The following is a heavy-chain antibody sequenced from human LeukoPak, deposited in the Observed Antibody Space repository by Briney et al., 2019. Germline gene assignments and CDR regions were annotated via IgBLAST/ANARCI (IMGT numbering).Heavy chain of an antibody. J-gene: IGHJ4*02. CDR3: ARERSGYPPNYFDY. CDR1: GGSISSGSYY. CDR2: IYTSGST. Sequence: SETLSLTCTVSGGSISSGSYYWSWIRQPAGKGLEWIGRIYTSGSTNYNPSLKSRVTISLDTSKNQFSLKLSSVTAADTAVYYCARERSGYPPNYFDYWGQGTLVTVSS. V-gene: IGHV4-61*02. D-gene: IGHD3-3*01.